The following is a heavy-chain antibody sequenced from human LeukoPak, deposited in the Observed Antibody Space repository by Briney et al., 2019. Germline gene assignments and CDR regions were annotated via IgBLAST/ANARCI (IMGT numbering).Heavy chain of an antibody. CDR2: IYNSGIT. V-gene: IGHV4-59*01. J-gene: IGHJ6*03. D-gene: IGHD6-19*01. CDR3: ARDGVAGTPYYYYYYMDV. CDR1: GGSISSYY. Sequence: SETLSLTCAVSGGSISSYYWIWIRQPPGKGLEWIGYIYNSGITNYNPSLKSRVTMSVDTSKNQFSLMLRSVTAEDTAVYYCARDGVAGTPYYYYYYMDVWGKGTTVTVSS.